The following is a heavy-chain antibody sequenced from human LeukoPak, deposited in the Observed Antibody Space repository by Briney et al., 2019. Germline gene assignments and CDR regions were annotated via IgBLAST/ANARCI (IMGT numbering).Heavy chain of an antibody. V-gene: IGHV5-51*01. CDR1: GYSFTSYW. Sequence: GESLKISCKGSGYSFTSYWIGWVRQMPGKGLEWMGIIYPGDSDTRYSPSFQGQVTISADKSISTAYLQWSSLKASDTAMYYCARTITMVRGESYYYYMDVWGKGTTVTISS. J-gene: IGHJ6*03. CDR3: ARTITMVRGESYYYYMDV. D-gene: IGHD3-10*01. CDR2: IYPGDSDT.